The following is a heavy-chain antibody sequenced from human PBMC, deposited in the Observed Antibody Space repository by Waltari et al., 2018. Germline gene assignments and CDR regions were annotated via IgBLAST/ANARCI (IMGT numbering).Heavy chain of an antibody. CDR3: ARGWKVRRWPAGYGMDV. V-gene: IGHV1-8*01. D-gene: IGHD1-1*01. CDR1: GYTFTSYD. Sequence: QVQLVQSGAEVKKPGASVKVSCKASGYTFTSYDINWVRQATGQGLEWMGWMNPNSGNTGYAQKFQGRVTMTRNTSISTAYMELSSLRSEDTAVYYCARGWKVRRWPAGYGMDVWGQGTTVTVSS. J-gene: IGHJ6*02. CDR2: MNPNSGNT.